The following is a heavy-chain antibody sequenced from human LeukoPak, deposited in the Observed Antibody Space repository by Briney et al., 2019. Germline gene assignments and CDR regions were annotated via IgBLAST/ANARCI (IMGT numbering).Heavy chain of an antibody. D-gene: IGHD3-10*01. Sequence: GGSLRLSCAASGFTFSSYEMNWVRQAPGKGLECVSYISSSGSTIYYADSVKGRFTISRDNAKNSLYLQMNSLRAEDTAVYYCARRGLWFGSATLKPGGMDVWGQGTTATVSS. V-gene: IGHV3-48*03. CDR3: ARRGLWFGSATLKPGGMDV. J-gene: IGHJ6*02. CDR2: ISSSGSTI. CDR1: GFTFSSYE.